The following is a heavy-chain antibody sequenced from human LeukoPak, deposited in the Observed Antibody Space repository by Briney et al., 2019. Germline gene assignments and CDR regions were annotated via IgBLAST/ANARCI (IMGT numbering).Heavy chain of an antibody. J-gene: IGHJ4*02. Sequence: GGSLRLSCAASGFTFSSYGMHWIRQAPGKGLEWVAVLWYDGSNKYYAHSVKGRFTTSRDNSKNTLYLQMNSLRAEDTAVYYCARDPSRYYFDYWGQGTLVTVSS. CDR1: GFTFSSYG. CDR3: ARDPSRYYFDY. V-gene: IGHV3-33*01. D-gene: IGHD6-6*01. CDR2: LWYDGSNK.